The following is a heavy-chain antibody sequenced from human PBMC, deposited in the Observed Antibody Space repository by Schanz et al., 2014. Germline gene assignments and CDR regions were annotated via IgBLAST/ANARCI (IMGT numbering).Heavy chain of an antibody. D-gene: IGHD1-1*01. CDR1: GFTFRGHA. Sequence: QVQLVESGGGVVQPGTSLRLSCAASGFTFRGHAMHWVRQAPGQGLEKVAVTSTDGTKTYYAASVRGRFTISRDDSRGIAYLHMTSLKTEDTGVYYCTRDSRTWNNWFDSWGQGTLVIVSS. CDR2: TSTDGTKT. J-gene: IGHJ5*01. V-gene: IGHV3-30*04. CDR3: TRDSRTWNNWFDS.